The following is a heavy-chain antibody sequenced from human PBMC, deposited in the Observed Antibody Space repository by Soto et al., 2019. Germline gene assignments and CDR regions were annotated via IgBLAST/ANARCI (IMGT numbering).Heavy chain of an antibody. CDR2: ISTNSGNT. CDR3: ARDKDYMLDY. J-gene: IGHJ4*02. Sequence: QVQLVQSGAEVKEPGASVKVSCKPSGYTFTRNGISWVRQAPGQGLEWVGWISTNSGNTDYAQKLQGRVTLTTDTSTNTAYLELRRLRSVDTTVYYCARDKDYMLDYWGQGTLVTVSS. D-gene: IGHD4-4*01. CDR1: GYTFTRNG. V-gene: IGHV1-18*01.